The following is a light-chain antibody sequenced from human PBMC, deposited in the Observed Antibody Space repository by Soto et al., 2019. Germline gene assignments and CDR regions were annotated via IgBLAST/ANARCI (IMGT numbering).Light chain of an antibody. CDR2: GTS. CDR3: QQYVLLPPCT. J-gene: IGKJ1*01. Sequence: EIVLTQSPDTLSLSPGERATLSCRASHKFTAYSVAWYQQKPGQAPRLLIYGTSRRATGVPDRFSASGSGTDFTLNISRLEPEDFAVYYCQQYVLLPPCTFGQGTKVDIK. CDR1: HKFTAYS. V-gene: IGKV3-20*01.